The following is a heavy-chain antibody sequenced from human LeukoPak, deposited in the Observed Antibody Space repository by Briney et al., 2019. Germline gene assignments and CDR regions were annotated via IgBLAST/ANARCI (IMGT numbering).Heavy chain of an antibody. Sequence: GGSLRLSCAASGFTFSNYAMTWVRQAPGKGLEWVSAISGGGYSTYYADSVKGRFTISRDNSKNTLYLQMNSLRAEDTAVYYCSDVDTAMASFDYWGQGTLVTVSS. D-gene: IGHD5-18*01. V-gene: IGHV3-23*01. CDR3: SDVDTAMASFDY. J-gene: IGHJ4*02. CDR2: ISGGGYST. CDR1: GFTFSNYA.